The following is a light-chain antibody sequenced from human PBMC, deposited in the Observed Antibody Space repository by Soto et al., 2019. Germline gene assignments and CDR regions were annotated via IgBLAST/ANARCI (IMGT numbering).Light chain of an antibody. CDR2: GAS. V-gene: IGKV3-15*01. Sequence: EIVLTQSPATMSVSPGGRATLSFRASQSISDTLAWSPQKPGQAPRLLIHGASTRATGFPARFSGSGAGTDCTLTISSLQSEDVAVYYCQQYNNWPWTFGQGTKVDI. CDR1: QSISDT. CDR3: QQYNNWPWT. J-gene: IGKJ1*01.